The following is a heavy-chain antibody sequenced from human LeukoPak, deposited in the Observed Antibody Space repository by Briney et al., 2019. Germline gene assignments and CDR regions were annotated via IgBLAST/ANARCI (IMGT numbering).Heavy chain of an antibody. J-gene: IGHJ6*03. D-gene: IGHD2-2*01. CDR2: MNPNSGNT. CDR1: GYTFTSYD. V-gene: IGHV1-8*01. Sequence: ASVKVSCKASGYTFTSYDINWVRQATGQGLEWMGWMNPNSGNTGYAQKFQGRVTMTGNTSISTAYMELSSLRSEDTAVYYCARVGYCSSTSCFPAPQPKDYYYMDVWGKGTTVTVSS. CDR3: ARVGYCSSTSCFPAPQPKDYYYMDV.